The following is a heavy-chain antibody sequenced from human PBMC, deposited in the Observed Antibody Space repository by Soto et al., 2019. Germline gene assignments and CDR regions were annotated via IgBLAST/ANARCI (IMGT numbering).Heavy chain of an antibody. D-gene: IGHD4-17*01. CDR3: AKGRSLTTGALGD. CDR2: ISGRGDTT. V-gene: IGHV3-23*01. J-gene: IGHJ4*02. Sequence: PGGSLRLSCAASGFTFNNYAMSWVRQAPGKGLEWVSVISGRGDTTDYADSVKGRFTISRDNSRNTLYLQMNSLGAEDTAIYYCAKGRSLTTGALGDWGQGTLVTVSS. CDR1: GFTFNNYA.